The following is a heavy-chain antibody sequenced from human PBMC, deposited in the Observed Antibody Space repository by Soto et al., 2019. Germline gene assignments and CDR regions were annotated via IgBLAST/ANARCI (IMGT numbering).Heavy chain of an antibody. CDR3: ARDGILGTTQGSWFDP. Sequence: QVQQVQSGAEVKEPGASVKVSCKASGYTFASYGINWVRQAPGQGLEWMGWISGYNGNTKYAQKFQGRVTVTTDTSTSTGYMELRSLRSDDTAVYYCARDGILGTTQGSWFDPWGQGTLVTVSS. J-gene: IGHJ5*02. CDR1: GYTFASYG. D-gene: IGHD1-26*01. V-gene: IGHV1-18*01. CDR2: ISGYNGNT.